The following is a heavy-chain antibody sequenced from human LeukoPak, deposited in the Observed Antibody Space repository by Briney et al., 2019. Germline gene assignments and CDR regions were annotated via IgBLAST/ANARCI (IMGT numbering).Heavy chain of an antibody. CDR3: AREGPDSFDY. J-gene: IGHJ4*02. Sequence: TGGSLRLSCAASGFTFSSYSMNWVRQAPGKGLEWVSYISSSSSTIYYADSVKGRFTISRDNAKNSLYLQMNSLRAEDTAVYYCAREGPDSFDYWGQGTLVTVSS. CDR2: ISSSSSTI. V-gene: IGHV3-48*04. CDR1: GFTFSSYS. D-gene: IGHD2-21*01.